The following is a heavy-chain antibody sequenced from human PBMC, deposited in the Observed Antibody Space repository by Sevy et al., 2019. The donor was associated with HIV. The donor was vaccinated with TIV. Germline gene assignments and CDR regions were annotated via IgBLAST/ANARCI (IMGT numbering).Heavy chain of an antibody. CDR2: ISGSGDAT. Sequence: GGSLRLSCAASGFTFRNYAMSWVRQAPGKGLEWVSAISGSGDATYYADSVKGRFPISRDNSRNTLYLQMNSLRAEDTAVYSCAKSDAFCSGTSCYFDYWGRGTLVTVSS. J-gene: IGHJ4*02. V-gene: IGHV3-23*01. CDR1: GFTFRNYA. CDR3: AKSDAFCSGTSCYFDY. D-gene: IGHD2-2*01.